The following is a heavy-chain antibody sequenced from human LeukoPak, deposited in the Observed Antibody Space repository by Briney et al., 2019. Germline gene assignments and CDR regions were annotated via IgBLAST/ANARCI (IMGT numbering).Heavy chain of an antibody. V-gene: IGHV3-48*01. CDR3: AKRWDSTWSYFDL. D-gene: IGHD1-26*01. J-gene: IGHJ4*02. CDR1: RFTFSSYD. CDR2: ISSGSSSTR. Sequence: PGGSLRLSCAASRFTFSSYDMYWVRQAPGKGLEWVSYISSGSSSTRYYADSVKGRFTISRDDSQNTLYLQMNSLTVEDTAVYYCAKRWDSTWSYFDLWGQGTLVTVSS.